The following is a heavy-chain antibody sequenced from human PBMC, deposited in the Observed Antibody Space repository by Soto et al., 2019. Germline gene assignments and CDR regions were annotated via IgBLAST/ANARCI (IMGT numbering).Heavy chain of an antibody. CDR2: INHRGST. J-gene: IGHJ6*02. V-gene: IGHV4-34*01. CDR3: ARGRQVAPSALFRRAGDYSLDV. CDR1: GGSFSGYQ. D-gene: IGHD2-2*01. Sequence: SETLSLTCAVYGGSFSGYQWTWIRQPPGKGLEWIGEINHRGSTNLNPSLGSRVTFLVDTSKNQFSLKLRSVTAADTAVYYCARGRQVAPSALFRRAGDYSLDVWGQGATVTVSS.